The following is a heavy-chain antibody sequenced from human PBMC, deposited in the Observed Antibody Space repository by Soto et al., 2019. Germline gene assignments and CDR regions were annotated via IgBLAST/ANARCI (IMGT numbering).Heavy chain of an antibody. CDR1: GGTFSSYA. Sequence: ASVKVSCKASGGTFSSYAISWVRQAPGQGLEWMGGIIPIFGTANYAQKFQGRVTITADESTSTAYMELSSLRSEDTAVYYCAGTYDPSSSWYDYYYYGMDVWGQGTTVTVSS. D-gene: IGHD6-13*01. CDR2: IIPIFGTA. V-gene: IGHV1-69*13. CDR3: AGTYDPSSSWYDYYYYGMDV. J-gene: IGHJ6*02.